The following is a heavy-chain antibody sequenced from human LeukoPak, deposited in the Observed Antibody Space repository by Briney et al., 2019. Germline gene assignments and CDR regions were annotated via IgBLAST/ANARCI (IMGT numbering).Heavy chain of an antibody. Sequence: GGSLRLSCAASGFNVSSTYMNWVRQAPGKGLEWVSVIYSGGRTYYADSVKGRFTISRDNSKNTLYLQMNSLRAEDTAVYYCARADAYSSTWCFDYWGQGILVTVSS. D-gene: IGHD6-13*01. CDR2: IYSGGRT. CDR3: ARADAYSSTWCFDY. J-gene: IGHJ4*02. V-gene: IGHV3-53*01. CDR1: GFNVSSTY.